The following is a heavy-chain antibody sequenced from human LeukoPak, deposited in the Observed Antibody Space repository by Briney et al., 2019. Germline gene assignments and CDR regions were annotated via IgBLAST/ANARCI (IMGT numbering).Heavy chain of an antibody. D-gene: IGHD2-15*01. CDR1: GGSISSSSYY. CDR2: IYYSGST. J-gene: IGHJ5*02. CDR3: ARQPHCTGGSCYIWFDP. V-gene: IGHV4-39*01. Sequence: SATLSLTCTVSGGSISSSSYYWGWIRQPPGKGREWIGSIYYSGSTYYNPSLKSRVTISVDTSKNQFSLKLSSVTAADTAVYYCARQPHCTGGSCYIWFDPWGQGTLVTVSS.